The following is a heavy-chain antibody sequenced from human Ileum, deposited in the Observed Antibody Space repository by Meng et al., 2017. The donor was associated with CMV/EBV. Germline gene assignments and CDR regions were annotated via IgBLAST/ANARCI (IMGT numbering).Heavy chain of an antibody. V-gene: IGHV3-48*02. CDR3: ARSFFGSGSYYSQY. Sequence: ETLSLTCAASGFTFSNYSMNWVRQAPGEGLEWVSYISSSSSSIYYADSVKGRFTISRDNAKNSLYLQMSSLRDEDTAVYYCARSFFGSGSYYSQYWGQGTLVTVSS. J-gene: IGHJ4*02. CDR1: GFTFSNYS. CDR2: ISSSSSSI. D-gene: IGHD3-10*01.